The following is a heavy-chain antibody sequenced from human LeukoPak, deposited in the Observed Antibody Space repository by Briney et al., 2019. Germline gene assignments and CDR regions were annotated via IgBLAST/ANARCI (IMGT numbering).Heavy chain of an antibody. D-gene: IGHD4-23*01. CDR1: GFTVSSNY. CDR2: IYSGGNT. CDR3: ARRGDGGRSFVY. Sequence: GGSLRLSCAASGFTVSSNYLSWVRQAPGKGMECVSVIYSGGNTYYADSVKGRFTISRDNSKNTLFLQMNSLRAEDTAVYYCARRGDGGRSFVYWGQGTLVTVSS. V-gene: IGHV3-53*01. J-gene: IGHJ4*02.